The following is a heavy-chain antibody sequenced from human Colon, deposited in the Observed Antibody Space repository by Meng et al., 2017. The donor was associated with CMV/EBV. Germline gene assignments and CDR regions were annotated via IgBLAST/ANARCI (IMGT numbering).Heavy chain of an antibody. V-gene: IGHV3-30*02. CDR2: IRKDAINK. Sequence: RGSLRLSCAASRFSLSSYGMHWVRQTPGKGLEWVAYIRKDAINKYYGDSMKGRLTISRDNSKKTVYLEMHGMRIEDPALYYCVKDPRNRPFYYFEDWGQGTLVTVSS. J-gene: IGHJ4*02. CDR1: RFSLSSYG. D-gene: IGHD3-3*02. CDR3: VKDPRNRPFYYFED.